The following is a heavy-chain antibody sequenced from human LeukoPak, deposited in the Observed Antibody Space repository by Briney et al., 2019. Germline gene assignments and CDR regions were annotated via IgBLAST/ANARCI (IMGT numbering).Heavy chain of an antibody. D-gene: IGHD3-10*01. CDR2: IKEDGSEK. V-gene: IGHV3-7*01. J-gene: IGHJ4*02. Sequence: GSLRLSCAASGITFSNSWMCWVRQAPGKGLEWVANIKEDGSEKYYVNSVKGRFIISRDNAKNSLYPQMNSLRAEDTAVYYCARGGGSGSYYKRELDYWGQGTLVTVSS. CDR1: GITFSNSW. CDR3: ARGGGSGSYYKRELDY.